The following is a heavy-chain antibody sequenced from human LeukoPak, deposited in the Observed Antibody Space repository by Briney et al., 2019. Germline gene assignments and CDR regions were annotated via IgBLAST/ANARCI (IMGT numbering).Heavy chain of an antibody. V-gene: IGHV1-2*02. CDR1: GYTFTGYY. J-gene: IGHJ4*02. CDR2: INPNSGGT. Sequence: ASVKVSCKASGYTFTGYYMHWVRQAPGQGLEWMGWINPNSGGTNYAQKFQGRVTMTRDTSISTAYMELSRLRSEDTAVYYCARVRSDWNVRVFDYWGQGTLVTVSS. D-gene: IGHD1-1*01. CDR3: ARVRSDWNVRVFDY.